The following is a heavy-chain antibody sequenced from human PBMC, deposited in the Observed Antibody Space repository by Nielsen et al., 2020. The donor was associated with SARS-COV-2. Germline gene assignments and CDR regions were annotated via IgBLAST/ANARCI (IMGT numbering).Heavy chain of an antibody. D-gene: IGHD7-27*01. CDR3: ARGNGWGSYFDY. J-gene: IGHJ4*02. CDR2: ISFDGSEK. V-gene: IGHV3-30-3*01. CDR1: GFTFSRHV. Sequence: GESLKISCAGSGFTFSRHVMHWVRQAPGKGLEWVAIISFDGSEKYYADSVKGRFTISRDNSKNTLYLQMNSLRAEDTAVYYCARGNGWGSYFDYWGQGTLVTVSS.